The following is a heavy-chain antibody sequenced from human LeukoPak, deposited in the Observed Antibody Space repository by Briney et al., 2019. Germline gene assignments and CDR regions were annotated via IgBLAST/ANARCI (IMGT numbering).Heavy chain of an antibody. CDR2: ISAYNGNT. D-gene: IGHD1-7*01. V-gene: IGHV1-18*04. Sequence: ASVKVSCKASGYTFTGYYMHWVRQAPGQGLEWMGWISAYNGNTNYAQKFQGRVTMTTDTSTSTAYMELRSLRYDDTAVYYCARDRVTGTTRLFDPWGQGTLVTVSS. CDR1: GYTFTGYY. CDR3: ARDRVTGTTRLFDP. J-gene: IGHJ5*02.